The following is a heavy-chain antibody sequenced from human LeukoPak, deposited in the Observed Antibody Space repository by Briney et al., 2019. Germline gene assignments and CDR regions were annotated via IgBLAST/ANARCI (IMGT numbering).Heavy chain of an antibody. D-gene: IGHD1-26*01. V-gene: IGHV4-31*03. CDR1: GGSISSGGYY. J-gene: IGHJ6*02. CDR3: ARDSGSYYHGMDV. CDR2: IYYSGST. Sequence: SETLSLTCTVSGGSISSGGYYWSWIRQHPGKGLEWIGYIYYSGSTYYNPSLKSRVTISADTSKNQFSLKLSSVTAADTAVYYCARDSGSYYHGMDVWGQGTTVTVSS.